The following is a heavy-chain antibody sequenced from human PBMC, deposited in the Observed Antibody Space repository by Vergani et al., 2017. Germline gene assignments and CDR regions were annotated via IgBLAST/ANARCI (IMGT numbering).Heavy chain of an antibody. Sequence: EVQLLESGGGLVQPGGSLRLSCAASGFTFSSYAMSWVRQAPGKGLEWVAAISGSGGSTYYADSVKGRFNIARDNSKNTLYLRMNSLRAEDTAVYYCAKGCRDGYNWGQGTLVTVSS. CDR2: ISGSGGST. CDR3: AKGCRDGYN. CDR1: GFTFSSYA. V-gene: IGHV3-23*01. D-gene: IGHD5-24*01. J-gene: IGHJ4*02.